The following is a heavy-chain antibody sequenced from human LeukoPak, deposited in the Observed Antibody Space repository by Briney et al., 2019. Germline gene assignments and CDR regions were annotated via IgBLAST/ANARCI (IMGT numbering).Heavy chain of an antibody. J-gene: IGHJ4*01. Sequence: SETLSLTCTVSGGSISSSSYYWGWIRQPPGKGLEWIGSIYYSGSTYYNPSLKSRVTISVDTSKNQFSLKLSSVTAADTAVYYCARHERGWPLDYWGQGTLVTVSS. CDR2: IYYSGST. V-gene: IGHV4-39*01. D-gene: IGHD6-19*01. CDR3: ARHERGWPLDY. CDR1: GGSISSSSYY.